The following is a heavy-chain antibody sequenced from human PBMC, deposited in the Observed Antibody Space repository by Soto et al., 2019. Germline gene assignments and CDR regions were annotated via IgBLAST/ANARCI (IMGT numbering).Heavy chain of an antibody. D-gene: IGHD3-9*01. V-gene: IGHV3-64*01. CDR3: ARENGLRYFDWLLSGDGAFDI. CDR2: ISSNGGST. J-gene: IGHJ3*02. CDR1: GFTFSSYA. Sequence: PGGSLRLSCAASGFTFSSYAMHWVRQAPGKGLEYVSAISSNGGSTYYANSVKGRFTISRDNSKNTLYLQMGSLRAEDMAVYYCARENGLRYFDWLLSGDGAFDIWGQGTMVTVSS.